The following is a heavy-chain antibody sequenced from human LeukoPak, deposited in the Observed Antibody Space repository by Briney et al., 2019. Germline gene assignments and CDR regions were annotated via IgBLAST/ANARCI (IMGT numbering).Heavy chain of an antibody. Sequence: ASVKVSCKASGYTFTGYYMHWVRQAPGQGLEWMGWINPNSGGTNYAQKFQGRVTMTRDTSISTAYMELSRLRSDDTAVYYCARDDPRCWYYFDYWGQGTLVTVSS. CDR3: ARDDPRCWYYFDY. J-gene: IGHJ4*02. CDR2: INPNSGGT. D-gene: IGHD2-8*01. V-gene: IGHV1-2*02. CDR1: GYTFTGYY.